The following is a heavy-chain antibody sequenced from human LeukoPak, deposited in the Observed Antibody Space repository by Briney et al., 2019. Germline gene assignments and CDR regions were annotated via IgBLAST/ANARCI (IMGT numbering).Heavy chain of an antibody. V-gene: IGHV3-74*01. CDR2: IHIDENRK. J-gene: IGHJ6*02. CDR3: VRGSSDWNGMDV. Sequence: PGGSLRLSGAASEFTFSNHWMHGFRQVPGKARVWFSRIHIDENRKTYADSVKGRFTISRDNAKNTLYLQMNSLRVEDTAVYYCVRGSSDWNGMDVWGQGTTVTVSS. CDR1: EFTFSNHW. D-gene: IGHD6-19*01.